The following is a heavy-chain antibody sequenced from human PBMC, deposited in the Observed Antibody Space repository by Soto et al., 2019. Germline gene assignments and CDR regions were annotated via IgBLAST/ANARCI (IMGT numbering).Heavy chain of an antibody. V-gene: IGHV4-39*01. CDR2: IYSGGST. CDR3: ASRVVPAAIGFDY. D-gene: IGHD2-2*01. J-gene: IGHJ4*02. Sequence: LQLQESGPGLVKPSETLSLTCTVSGGSITSSSYYWGWIRQPPEKGLEWIGSIYSGGSTYYNPSLKSRVTISVDTSKNQFSLRLSAETAADTAVYYCASRVVPAAIGFDYWGQGPLVTVSS. CDR1: GGSITSSSYY.